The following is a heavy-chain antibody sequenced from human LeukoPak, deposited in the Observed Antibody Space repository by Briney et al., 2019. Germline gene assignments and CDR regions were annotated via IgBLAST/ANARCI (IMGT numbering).Heavy chain of an antibody. CDR1: GFTFGDYA. V-gene: IGHV3-9*03. J-gene: IGHJ4*02. CDR3: VKANSNWYFDS. D-gene: IGHD6-13*01. CDR2: ISWNSGSI. Sequence: GRSLRLSCAASGFTFGDYAMHWVRQAPGKGLEWVSGISWNSGSIDYADSVRGRFTISRDNSKKSLYLQMNSLRAEDMALYYCVKANSNWYFDSWGQGTLVTVSS.